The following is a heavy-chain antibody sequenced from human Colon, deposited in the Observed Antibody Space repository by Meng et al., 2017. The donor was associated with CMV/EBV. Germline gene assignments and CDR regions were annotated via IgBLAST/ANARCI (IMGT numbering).Heavy chain of an antibody. D-gene: IGHD2-21*01. CDR2: ITGSGGGP. CDR3: AKSRVGDYSYFDY. CDR1: GFDFSSCA. Sequence: GESLKISCAASGFDFSSCAMTWVRQAPGKGLEWVSRITGSGGGPHYADSVKGRFTISRDNSKNTLYLQMSSLRAEDSAVYYCAKSRVGDYSYFDYWGHGTLVTVSS. V-gene: IGHV3-23*01. J-gene: IGHJ4*01.